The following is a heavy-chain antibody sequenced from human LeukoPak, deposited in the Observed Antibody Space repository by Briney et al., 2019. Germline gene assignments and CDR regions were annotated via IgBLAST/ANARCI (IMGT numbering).Heavy chain of an antibody. Sequence: PGGSLRLSCAASGFTFSSYAMSWVRQAPGKGLEWVSAISGSGGSTYYADSVKGRFTLSRDNSKNTLYLQMNSLRAEDTAVYYCAKAFGRQIVGAPVDYWGQGTLVTVSS. CDR2: ISGSGGST. D-gene: IGHD1-26*01. J-gene: IGHJ4*02. CDR1: GFTFSSYA. CDR3: AKAFGRQIVGAPVDY. V-gene: IGHV3-23*01.